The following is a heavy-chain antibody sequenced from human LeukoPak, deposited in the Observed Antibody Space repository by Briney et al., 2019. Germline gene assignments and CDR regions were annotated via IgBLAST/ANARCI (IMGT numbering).Heavy chain of an antibody. CDR1: GDSITYFY. V-gene: IGHV4-4*07. J-gene: IGHJ3*02. D-gene: IGHD2-15*01. CDR3: AKRVVPHAFDI. CDR2: ISSSGST. Sequence: PSETLSLTCSVSGDSITYFYWSWIRQAAGKGLEWIGRISSSGSTDYNASLKSRVTISVDTSKNQFSLKLSSVTAADTAVYYCAKRVVPHAFDIWGQGTMVTVSS.